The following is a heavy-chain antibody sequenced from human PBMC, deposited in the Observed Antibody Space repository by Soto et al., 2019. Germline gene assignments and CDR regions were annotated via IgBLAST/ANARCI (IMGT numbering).Heavy chain of an antibody. CDR2: IYYSGST. Sequence: SETLSLTCTVSGGSISSGGYYWSWIRQHPGKGLEWIGYIYYSGSTYYNPSLKSRVTISVDTSKNQFSLKLSSVTAADTAVYYCARWLQPLAAFDIWGQGTMVTVSS. J-gene: IGHJ3*02. CDR3: ARWLQPLAAFDI. D-gene: IGHD5-18*01. CDR1: GGSISSGGYY. V-gene: IGHV4-31*03.